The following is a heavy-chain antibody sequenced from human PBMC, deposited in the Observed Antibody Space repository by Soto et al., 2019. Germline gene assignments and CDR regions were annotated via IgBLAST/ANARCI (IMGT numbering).Heavy chain of an antibody. CDR1: GGSLSNYY. D-gene: IGHD2-2*01. CDR2: IYYSGST. V-gene: IGHV4-59*08. J-gene: IGHJ6*02. Sequence: PSETLSLTCTVSGGSLSNYYWSWIRQPPGKGLEWIGYIYYSGSTNYNPSLKSRVTISVDTSKNQFSLKVSSVTAADTAVYYCARLHGYCISSSCHGHYDMDVWGQGTTVTVSS. CDR3: ARLHGYCISSSCHGHYDMDV.